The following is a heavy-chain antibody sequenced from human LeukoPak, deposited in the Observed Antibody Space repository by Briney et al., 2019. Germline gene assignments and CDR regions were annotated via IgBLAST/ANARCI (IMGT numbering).Heavy chain of an antibody. Sequence: GGSLRLSCAASGFTFSSYSMNWVRQAPGKGLEWVSSISSSSSYTYYADSVKGRFTISRDNAKNSLYLQMNSLRAEDTAVYYCARVGGVGATTLDYWGQGTLVTVSS. V-gene: IGHV3-21*01. D-gene: IGHD1-26*01. CDR2: ISSSSSYT. CDR1: GFTFSSYS. CDR3: ARVGGVGATTLDY. J-gene: IGHJ4*02.